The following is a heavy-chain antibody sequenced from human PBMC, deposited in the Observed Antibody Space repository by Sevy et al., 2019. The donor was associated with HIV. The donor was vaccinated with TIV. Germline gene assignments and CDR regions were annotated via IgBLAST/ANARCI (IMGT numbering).Heavy chain of an antibody. CDR2: IRAENSGT. CDR3: VRDYAVAFDH. CDR1: GFDFRTYP. J-gene: IGHJ4*01. Sequence: GGSLRLSCVASGFDFRTYPMNWDRQAPGKGLEWISNIRAENSGTNYAYSVKGRFTVSRDNAQNSLSLQRNSLRVEVSAVYYCVRDYAVAFDHWGHGVLVTVSS. V-gene: IGHV3-48*04. D-gene: IGHD4-17*01.